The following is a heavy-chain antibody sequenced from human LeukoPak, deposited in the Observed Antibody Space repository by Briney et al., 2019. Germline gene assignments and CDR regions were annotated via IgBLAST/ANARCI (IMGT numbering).Heavy chain of an antibody. D-gene: IGHD3-16*01. J-gene: IGHJ3*02. CDR2: IYHSGST. V-gene: IGHV4-30-2*01. CDR1: GGSISSGGYY. Sequence: PSQTLSLTCTVSGGSISSGGYYRSWLRQPPGKGLEWIGYIYHSGSTYYNPSLKSRVTISVDRSKNQFSLKLSSVTAADTAVYYCASWGLIFSDAFDIWGQGTMVTVSS. CDR3: ASWGLIFSDAFDI.